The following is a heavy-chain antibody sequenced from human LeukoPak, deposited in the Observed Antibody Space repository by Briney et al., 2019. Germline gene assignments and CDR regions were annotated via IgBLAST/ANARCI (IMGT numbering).Heavy chain of an antibody. D-gene: IGHD3-22*01. Sequence: GGSLRLSCAASGFTFSSYTMHWVRQAPGKGLEWVAVISYDGSNKYYADSVKGRFTISRDNSKNTLYLQMNSLRAEDTAAFYCASLSADSYDSSGYYHPDYWSQGTLVTVSS. V-gene: IGHV3-30*04. CDR3: ASLSADSYDSSGYYHPDY. J-gene: IGHJ4*02. CDR2: ISYDGSNK. CDR1: GFTFSSYT.